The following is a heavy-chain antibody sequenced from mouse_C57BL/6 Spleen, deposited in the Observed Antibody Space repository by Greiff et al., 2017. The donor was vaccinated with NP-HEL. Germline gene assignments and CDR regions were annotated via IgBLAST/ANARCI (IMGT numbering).Heavy chain of an antibody. V-gene: IGHV1-53*01. J-gene: IGHJ1*03. D-gene: IGHD2-2*01. CDR1: GYTFTSYW. CDR2: INPSNGGT. Sequence: QVQLQQPGTELVKPGASVKLSCKASGYTFTSYWMHWVKQRPGQGLEWIGNINPSNGGTNYNEKFKSKATLTVDKSSSTAYMQLSSLTSEDSAVYYCARGEVTEFFYWYFDVWGTGTTVTVSS. CDR3: ARGEVTEFFYWYFDV.